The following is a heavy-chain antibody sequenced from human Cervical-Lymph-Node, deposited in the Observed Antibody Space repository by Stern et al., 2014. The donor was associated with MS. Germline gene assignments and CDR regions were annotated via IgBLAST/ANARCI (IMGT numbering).Heavy chain of an antibody. Sequence: VQLVESGGGVVQPGTSLRLSCAASGFTFSSYGMHWVRQAPGKGLEWVALAWYDGSTAYYTNSVKGRFTISRDNSKNTLSLQMNSLTAEDTAVYYCARGHIPYAYNYLFDYCGQGTLVTVSS. V-gene: IGHV3-33*01. CDR1: GFTFSSYG. CDR2: AWYDGSTA. J-gene: IGHJ4*02. CDR3: ARGHIPYAYNYLFDY. D-gene: IGHD5-24*01.